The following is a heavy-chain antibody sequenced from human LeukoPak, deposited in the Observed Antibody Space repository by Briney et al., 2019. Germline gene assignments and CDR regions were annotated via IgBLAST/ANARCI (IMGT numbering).Heavy chain of an antibody. CDR1: GGSISSGSYY. CDR3: AREGYFDWLLYSDN. Sequence: PSQTLSLTCTVSGGSISSGSYYWSWIRQPAGKGLEWIGRIYTSGSTNYNPSPKSRVTISVDTSKNQFSLKLSSVTAADTAVYYCAREGYFDWLLYSDNWGQGTLVTVSS. CDR2: IYTSGST. D-gene: IGHD3-9*01. J-gene: IGHJ4*02. V-gene: IGHV4-61*02.